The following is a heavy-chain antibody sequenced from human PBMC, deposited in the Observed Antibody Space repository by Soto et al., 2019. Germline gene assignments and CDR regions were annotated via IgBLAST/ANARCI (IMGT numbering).Heavy chain of an antibody. CDR2: IRDKTKTYTT. D-gene: IGHD2-15*01. J-gene: IGHJ4*02. V-gene: IGHV3-72*01. CDR3: GRGNYGVSGRPFDY. CDR1: GFTFSDHY. Sequence: EVQLVESGGGLVQPGGSLRLVCAASGFTFSDHYIDWVRQAPGKGLEWVGRIRDKTKTYTTDYAASVQGRFIISIDDSKMSVYLRMHSPRIEDPAVYYCGRGNYGVSGRPFDYWGEGTLVSVSS.